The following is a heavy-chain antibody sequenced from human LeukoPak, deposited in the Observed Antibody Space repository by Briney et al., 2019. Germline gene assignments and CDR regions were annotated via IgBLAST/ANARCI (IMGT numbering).Heavy chain of an antibody. CDR2: INPSGGST. D-gene: IGHD3-22*01. Sequence: GASVKVSCKASGYTFTSYYMHWVRQAPGQGLEWMGIINPSGGSTSYAQKFQGRVTMTRDTSTSTVYMELSSLRSEDTAVYYCARDRGDVDSPESLDYWGQGTLVTVSS. V-gene: IGHV1-46*01. CDR1: GYTFTSYY. J-gene: IGHJ4*02. CDR3: ARDRGDVDSPESLDY.